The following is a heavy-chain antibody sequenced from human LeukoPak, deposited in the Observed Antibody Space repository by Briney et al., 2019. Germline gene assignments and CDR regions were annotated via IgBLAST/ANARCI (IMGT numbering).Heavy chain of an antibody. CDR1: GVTVSRNY. V-gene: IGHV3-53*01. D-gene: IGHD3-22*01. J-gene: IGHJ3*02. CDR2: LYSGGST. CDR3: ARDAPYYYDSSGQITAAFDI. Sequence: GGSLRLSCAASGVTVSRNYMSWVREAPGEGLEWGSVLYSGGSTYYADSVKGRVTISRDKSKNTLYLQMNSLRAEDTAVYYCARDAPYYYDSSGQITAAFDIWGQGTMVTVSS.